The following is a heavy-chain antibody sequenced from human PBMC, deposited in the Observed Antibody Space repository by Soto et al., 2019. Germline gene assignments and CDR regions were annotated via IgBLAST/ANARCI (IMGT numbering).Heavy chain of an antibody. CDR3: ARGVAWYSCSWYVGY. Sequence: GASVKVSCKASGYIFNSFGISWVRQAPGQGLEWMGWISAYTGNTKYAQNFQGRVTMTTDTSTSTAYMELRSLRSDDTAVYYCARGVAWYSCSWYVGYWGKGTLVTVSS. CDR2: ISAYTGNT. J-gene: IGHJ4*02. CDR1: GYIFNSFG. D-gene: IGHD6-13*01. V-gene: IGHV1-18*01.